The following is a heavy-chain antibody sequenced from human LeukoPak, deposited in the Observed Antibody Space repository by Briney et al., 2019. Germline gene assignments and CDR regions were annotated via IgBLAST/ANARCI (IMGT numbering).Heavy chain of an antibody. D-gene: IGHD3-10*01. CDR3: ARAAYGSGSRYFVY. V-gene: IGHV4-34*01. J-gene: IGHJ4*02. CDR2: INHSGST. CDR1: GGSFSGYY. Sequence: SETLSLTCAVYGGSFSGYYWSWIRQPPGKGLEWIGEINHSGSTNYNPSLKSRVTISVDTSKNQFSLKLSSVTAADTAVYYCARAAYGSGSRYFVYWGQGTLVTVSS.